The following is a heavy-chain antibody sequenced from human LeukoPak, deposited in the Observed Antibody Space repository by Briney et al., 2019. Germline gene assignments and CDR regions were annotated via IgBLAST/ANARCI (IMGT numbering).Heavy chain of an antibody. V-gene: IGHV1-2*02. D-gene: IGHD2-15*01. CDR3: AREGNELLSKDFDY. Sequence: ASVKVSCKASGYTFTDYYMHWVRQAPGQGLEWLGWINLNTGGINYAPKFQDRVTMTRDTSISTAHMELSMLRSDDTAVYYCAREGNELLSKDFDYWGQGTLVTVSS. CDR1: GYTFTDYY. CDR2: INLNTGGI. J-gene: IGHJ4*02.